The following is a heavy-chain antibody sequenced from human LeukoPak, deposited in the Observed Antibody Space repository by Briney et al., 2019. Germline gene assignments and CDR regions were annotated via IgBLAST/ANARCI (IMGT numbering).Heavy chain of an antibody. Sequence: SETLSLTCTVSGGSISSGDYYWSWIRQPPGKGLEWIGYIYYNGSTYYNPSLKSRVTISVDTSKNQFSLKLSSVTAADTAVYYCARDRADYYYYGMDVWGQGTTVTVSS. D-gene: IGHD3-10*01. J-gene: IGHJ6*02. CDR1: GGSISSGDYY. CDR3: ARDRADYYYYGMDV. CDR2: IYYNGST. V-gene: IGHV4-30-4*01.